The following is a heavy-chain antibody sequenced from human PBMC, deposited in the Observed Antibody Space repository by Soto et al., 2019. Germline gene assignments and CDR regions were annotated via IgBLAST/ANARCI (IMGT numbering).Heavy chain of an antibody. CDR2: IWYDGSNK. D-gene: IGHD2-15*01. V-gene: IGHV3-33*01. J-gene: IGHJ4*02. CDR3: ARVGGCSGGSCYYELGYFDY. Sequence: GGSLRLSCAASGFTFSSYGMHWVRQAPGKGLEWVAVIWYDGSNKYYADSVKGRFTISRDNSKNTLYLQMNSLRAEDTAVYYCARVGGCSGGSCYYELGYFDYWGQGTLVTVSS. CDR1: GFTFSSYG.